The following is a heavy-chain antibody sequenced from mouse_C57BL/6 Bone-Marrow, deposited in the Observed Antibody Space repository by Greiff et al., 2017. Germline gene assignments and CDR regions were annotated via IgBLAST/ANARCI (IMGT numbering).Heavy chain of an antibody. CDR2: IWSAGST. CDR3: ARKRDSWFAY. Sequence: VKLMESGPGLVQPSQSLSITCTVSGFSLTSYGVHWVRQSPGKGLEWLGVIWSAGSTDYNAAFISSLSISKDNSKSQVFFKMNSLQADDTSRYNWARKRDSWFAYWGQGTLVTVSA. V-gene: IGHV2-2*01. J-gene: IGHJ3*01. CDR1: GFSLTSYG.